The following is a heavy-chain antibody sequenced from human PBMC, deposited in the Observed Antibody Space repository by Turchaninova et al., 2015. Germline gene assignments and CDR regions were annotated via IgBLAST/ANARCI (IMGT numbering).Heavy chain of an antibody. J-gene: IGHJ4*02. CDR3: ARLGGYFGS. CDR1: GGSFSGYS. CDR2: INHSGST. Sequence: QVQLQQWGAGRWKPSAPLSLTCAVHGGSFSGYSWSWIRRPPGKGLGWIGEINHSGSTNYNPSLKSRVTISVDTSKNQFSLNLTSVTAADTAVYYCARLGGYFGSWGQGTLVTVSS. V-gene: IGHV4-34*02.